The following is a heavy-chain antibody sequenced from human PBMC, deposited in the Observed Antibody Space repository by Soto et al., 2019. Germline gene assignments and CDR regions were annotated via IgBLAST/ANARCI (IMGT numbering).Heavy chain of an antibody. CDR1: GDSVSSNSAA. Sequence: SQTLSLTCAISGDSVSSNSAAWNWIRQSPSRGLEWLGRTYYRSKWYNDYAVSVKSRITINPDTSKNQFSLQLNSVTPEDTAVYYCARDRARGYSYGYFIRGPNYYYYYYGMDCWGQGTTVTVSS. CDR3: ARDRARGYSYGYFIRGPNYYYYYYGMDC. D-gene: IGHD5-18*01. J-gene: IGHJ6*02. CDR2: TYYRSKWYN. V-gene: IGHV6-1*01.